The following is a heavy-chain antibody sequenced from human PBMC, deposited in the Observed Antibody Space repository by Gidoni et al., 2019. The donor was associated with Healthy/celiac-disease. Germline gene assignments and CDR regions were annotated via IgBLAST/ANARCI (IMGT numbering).Heavy chain of an antibody. CDR1: GYSFTVYW. Sequence: EVQLVQSGAEVKKPGESLKISCKGSGYSFTVYWIGWVRQMPGKGLEWMGIIYPGDSDTRYSPSFQGQVTISADKSISTAYLQWSSLKASDTAMYYCARRDGYNLEGRGIFDYWGQGTLVTVSS. CDR3: ARRDGYNLEGRGIFDY. V-gene: IGHV5-51*01. J-gene: IGHJ4*02. D-gene: IGHD5-12*01. CDR2: IYPGDSDT.